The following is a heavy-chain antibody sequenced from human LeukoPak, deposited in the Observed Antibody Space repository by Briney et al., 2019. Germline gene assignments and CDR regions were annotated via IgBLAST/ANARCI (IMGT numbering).Heavy chain of an antibody. CDR1: GFTFSSYG. CDR3: AITTVTTGVEFDY. D-gene: IGHD4-17*01. J-gene: IGHJ4*02. V-gene: IGHV3-30*02. Sequence: GGSLRLSCAASGFTFSSYGMHWVRQAPGKGLEWVAFIRYDGSNKYYADSVKGRFTISRDNSKNTLYLQMNSLRAEDTAVYYCAITTVTTGVEFDYWGQGTLVTVSS. CDR2: IRYDGSNK.